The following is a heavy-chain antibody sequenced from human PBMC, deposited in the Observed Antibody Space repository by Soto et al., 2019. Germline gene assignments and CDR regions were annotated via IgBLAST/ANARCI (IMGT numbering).Heavy chain of an antibody. V-gene: IGHV1-69*01. D-gene: IGHD6-19*01. CDR2: IIPIFGTA. J-gene: IGHJ4*02. CDR1: AGTFSSYA. CDR3: ARGGGSSGWYEPRFDY. Sequence: QVQLVQSGAEVKKPGSSVKVSCKASAGTFSSYAISWVRQAPGQGLEWMGGIIPIFGTANYAQKFQGRVTITADESTSTGYMELSSLRSEDTAVYYCARGGGSSGWYEPRFDYWGQGTLVTVSS.